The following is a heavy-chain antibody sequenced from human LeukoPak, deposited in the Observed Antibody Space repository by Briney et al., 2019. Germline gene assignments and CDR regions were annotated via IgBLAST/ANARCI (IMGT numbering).Heavy chain of an antibody. D-gene: IGHD1-26*01. CDR1: GDSISSYY. J-gene: IGHJ2*01. CDR3: VRRQWELQYFDL. V-gene: IGHV4-59*01. CDR2: IYYSGSS. Sequence: PSETLSLTCTVSGDSISSYYWSWIRQPPGKGLEWIGYIYYSGSSNYNPSLKSRVTISVDTSKNQFSLKLSSVTAADTAVCYCVRRQWELQYFDLWGRGTLVAVSS.